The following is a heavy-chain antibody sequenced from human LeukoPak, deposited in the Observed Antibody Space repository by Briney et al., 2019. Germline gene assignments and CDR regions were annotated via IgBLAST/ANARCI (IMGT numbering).Heavy chain of an antibody. D-gene: IGHD7-27*01. V-gene: IGHV3-48*01. CDR1: GFTFSSYS. J-gene: IGHJ4*02. CDR2: ISSSSSTI. CDR3: AKPLTGAFYFDY. Sequence: GGSLRLSCAASGFTFSSYSMNWVRQAPGKGLEWVSYISSSSSTIYYADSVKGRFTISRDNSRNTLYLQMNSLRAEDTAVYYCAKPLTGAFYFDYWGQGTLVTVSS.